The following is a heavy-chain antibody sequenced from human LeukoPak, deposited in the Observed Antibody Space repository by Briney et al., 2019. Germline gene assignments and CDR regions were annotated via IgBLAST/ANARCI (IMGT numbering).Heavy chain of an antibody. CDR3: ASTLVTTGFDAFDI. CDR2: IYTSGST. V-gene: IGHV4-4*08. CDR1: GGSISSYY. D-gene: IGHD4-17*01. Sequence: PSETLSLTCTVSGGSISSYYWSWIRQPPGKGLEWIGRIYTSGSTNYNPSLKSRVTISVDTSKNQFSLKLSSVTAADTAVYYCASTLVTTGFDAFDIWGQGTMVTVSS. J-gene: IGHJ3*02.